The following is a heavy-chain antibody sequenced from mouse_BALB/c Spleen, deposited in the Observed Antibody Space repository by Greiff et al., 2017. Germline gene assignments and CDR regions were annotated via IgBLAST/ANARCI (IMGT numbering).Heavy chain of an antibody. D-gene: IGHD2-2*01. CDR3: TRGWLEFAY. Sequence: EVKLEESGGGLVQPGGSMKLSCVASGFTFSNYWMNWVRQSPEKGLEWVAEIRLKSNNYATHYAESVKGRFTISRDDSKSSVYLQMNSLRAEDTGIYYCTRGWLEFAYWGQGTLVTVSA. V-gene: IGHV6-6*02. J-gene: IGHJ3*01. CDR1: GFTFSNYW. CDR2: IRLKSNNYAT.